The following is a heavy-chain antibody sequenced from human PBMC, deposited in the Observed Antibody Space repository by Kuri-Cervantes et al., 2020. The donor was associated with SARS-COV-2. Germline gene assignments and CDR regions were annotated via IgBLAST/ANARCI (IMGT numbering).Heavy chain of an antibody. V-gene: IGHV3-7*05. CDR1: GFTFSSYW. J-gene: IGHJ3*02. CDR3: ATPSYYDSSGSYDAFDI. D-gene: IGHD3-22*01. Sequence: GESLKISCAASGFTFSSYWMSWVRRAPGKGLEWVANIKQDGSEKYYVDSVKGRFTISRDNAKNSLYLQMNSLRAEDTAVYYCATPSYYDSSGSYDAFDIWGQGTMVTVSS. CDR2: IKQDGSEK.